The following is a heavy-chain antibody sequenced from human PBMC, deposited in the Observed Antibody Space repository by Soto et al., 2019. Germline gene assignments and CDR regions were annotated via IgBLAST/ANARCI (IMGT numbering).Heavy chain of an antibody. CDR3: YYDSSGYSDY. J-gene: IGHJ4*02. V-gene: IGHV1-69*02. CDR1: GDAFSCYT. CDR2: IIPILGIA. Sequence: NLAWKGVGDAFSCYTIGWLRQAPGQGLEWMGRIIPILGIANYAQKFQGRVTITADKSTSTAYMELSSLRSEDTAVYYCYYDSSGYSDYWGQGTLVSSP. D-gene: IGHD3-22*01.